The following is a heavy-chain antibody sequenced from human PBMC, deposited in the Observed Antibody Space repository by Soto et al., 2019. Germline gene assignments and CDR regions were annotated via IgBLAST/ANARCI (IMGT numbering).Heavy chain of an antibody. CDR3: ASSYGDYGGHFDY. V-gene: IGHV4-59*08. Sequence: SETLSLTCTVSGASISTYYWSWIRQPPGKGLEWIGYIYYSGSTNYNPSLKSRVTISVDTSKNQFSLKLSSVTAADTAVYYCASSYGDYGGHFDYWGQGTLVTVSS. D-gene: IGHD4-17*01. CDR2: IYYSGST. J-gene: IGHJ4*02. CDR1: GASISTYY.